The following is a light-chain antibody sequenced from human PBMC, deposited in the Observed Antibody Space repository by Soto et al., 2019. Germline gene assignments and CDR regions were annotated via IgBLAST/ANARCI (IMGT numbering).Light chain of an antibody. Sequence: QSALTQPASVSGSPGQSITISCTGTSSDVGAYNRVSWYQQHSGKAPKLMIYEVSNRPSGVSNRFSGSKSGNTAYLTISGLQAEDEADYYCCSYAGSYAYVFGTGTKVTVL. CDR2: EVS. V-gene: IGLV2-14*01. J-gene: IGLJ1*01. CDR1: SSDVGAYNR. CDR3: CSYAGSYAYV.